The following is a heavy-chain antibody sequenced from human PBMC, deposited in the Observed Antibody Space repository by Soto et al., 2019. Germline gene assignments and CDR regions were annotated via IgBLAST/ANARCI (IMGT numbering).Heavy chain of an antibody. CDR2: ISSSSSMI. V-gene: IGHV3-48*02. CDR3: AKGYCSVGTCNWFDP. D-gene: IGHD2-15*01. J-gene: IGHJ5*02. CDR1: GFTFSHYS. Sequence: QLVESGGGLVQPGGSLRLSCAASGFTFSHYSMNWVRQAPGKGLEWVSYISSSSSMISYADSVKGRFTISRDNANNSLYLQMNSLRDEDTAKYFCAKGYCSVGTCNWFDPWGQGTLVTVSS.